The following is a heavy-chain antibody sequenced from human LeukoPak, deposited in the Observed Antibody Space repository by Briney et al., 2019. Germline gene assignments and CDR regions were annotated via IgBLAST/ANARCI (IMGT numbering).Heavy chain of an antibody. D-gene: IGHD3-22*01. J-gene: IGHJ4*02. Sequence: GGSLRLSCAASGFTFSSYAMSWVRQAPGKGLEWVSVISCSGGSTYYADSVKGRFTISRDNSKNTLYLQMNSLRAEDPAVYYCAKDSLDSSGYYYRYFDYRRQGALLTVSS. CDR3: AKDSLDSSGYYYRYFDY. CDR1: GFTFSSYA. CDR2: ISCSGGST. V-gene: IGHV3-23*01.